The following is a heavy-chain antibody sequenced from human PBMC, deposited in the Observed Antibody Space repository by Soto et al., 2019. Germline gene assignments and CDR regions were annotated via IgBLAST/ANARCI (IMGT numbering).Heavy chain of an antibody. CDR2: IGSSSSYI. CDR1: GFTFSSYS. J-gene: IGHJ6*03. CDR3: ARRSDFWSVYPISPHYYYYMDV. D-gene: IGHD3-3*01. V-gene: IGHV3-21*01. Sequence: EVQLVESGGGLVKPGGSLRLSCAASGFTFSSYSMNWVRQAPGKGLEWVSSIGSSSSYIYYADSVKGRFTISRDNAKNSLYLQMNSLIAEDTAVYYCARRSDFWSVYPISPHYYYYMDVWGKGTTVTVSS.